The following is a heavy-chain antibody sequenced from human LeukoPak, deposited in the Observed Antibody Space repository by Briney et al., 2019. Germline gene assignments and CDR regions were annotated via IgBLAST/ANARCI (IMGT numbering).Heavy chain of an antibody. Sequence: GGSLRLSCAASGFTFSSYWMSWVRQAPGKGLEWVANIKQDGSEKYYVDSVKGRFTISRDNAKNSLYLQMNSRRAEDTAVYYCARDARYSGYGHYDYWGQGTLVTVSS. CDR1: GFTFSSYW. V-gene: IGHV3-7*01. CDR3: ARDARYSGYGHYDY. J-gene: IGHJ4*02. CDR2: IKQDGSEK. D-gene: IGHD5-12*01.